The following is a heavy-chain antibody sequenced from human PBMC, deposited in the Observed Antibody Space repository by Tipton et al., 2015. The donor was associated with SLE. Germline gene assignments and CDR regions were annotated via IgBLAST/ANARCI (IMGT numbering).Heavy chain of an antibody. J-gene: IGHJ3*02. CDR2: IYHSGST. CDR1: GYSISSGYY. Sequence: TLSLTCAVSGYSISSGYYWGWIRQPPGKGLEWIGSIYHSGSTNYNPSLKSRVTISVDTSKNQFSLKLSSATAADTAVYYCARGISPRVFDIWGQGTMVTVAS. V-gene: IGHV4-38-2*01. CDR3: ARGISPRVFDI.